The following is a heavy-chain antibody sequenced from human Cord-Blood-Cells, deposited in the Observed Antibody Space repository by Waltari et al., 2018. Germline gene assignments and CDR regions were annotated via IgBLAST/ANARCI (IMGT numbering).Heavy chain of an antibody. D-gene: IGHD6-13*01. V-gene: IGHV4-34*01. CDR2: INHSGST. J-gene: IGHJ6*02. Sequence: QVQLQQWGAGLLKPSATLSLTCDVHGGSLSGSYWHWIRQPPGTGREWIGDINHSGSTNYNPSLKSRVTISVDTSKNQFSLKLSSVTAADTAVYYCARVGSFSSSWYYYYYGMDVWGQGTTVTVSS. CDR3: ARVGSFSSSWYYYYYGMDV. CDR1: GGSLSGSY.